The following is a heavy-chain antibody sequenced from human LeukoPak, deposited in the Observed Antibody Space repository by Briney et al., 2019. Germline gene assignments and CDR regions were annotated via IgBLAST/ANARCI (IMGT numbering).Heavy chain of an antibody. J-gene: IGHJ4*02. CDR1: GFTFSTYG. D-gene: IGHD6-19*01. V-gene: IGHV3-30*02. Sequence: PGGSLRLSCAASGFTFSTYGMHWVRQAPGKGLEWVAFTRYDGNNKYYADSVKGRFTISRDNSKSTLYLQMNSLRAEDTAVYYCARIVGERYSSGWHVGYWGQGTLVTVSS. CDR2: TRYDGNNK. CDR3: ARIVGERYSSGWHVGY.